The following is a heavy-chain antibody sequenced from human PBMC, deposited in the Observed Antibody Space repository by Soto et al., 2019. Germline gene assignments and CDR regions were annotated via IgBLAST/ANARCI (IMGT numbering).Heavy chain of an antibody. CDR2: INHSGST. D-gene: IGHD5-18*01. J-gene: IGHJ4*02. CDR1: GGSFSGYY. CDR3: ARGSGYSYGKFDY. Sequence: SETLSLTCAVYGGSFSGYYWSWIRQPPGKGLEWIGEINHSGSTNYNPSLKSRVTISVDTSKNQFSLKLSSVTAADTAVYYCARGSGYSYGKFDYWGQGTRVT. V-gene: IGHV4-34*01.